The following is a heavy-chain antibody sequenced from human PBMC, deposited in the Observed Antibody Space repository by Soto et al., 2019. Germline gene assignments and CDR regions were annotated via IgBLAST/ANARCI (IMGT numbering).Heavy chain of an antibody. V-gene: IGHV4-30-2*01. CDR2: IYHTGTT. Sequence: PSETLSLTCTVSGVSINSGDYSWTWIRQPPGKGLEWIGYIYHTGTTYYNMSLKSRVTISVDRSKNQFSLKLSSVTAADTAVYYCARGINYYDSSGDSWFDPWGQGTLVTVS. CDR1: GVSINSGDYS. J-gene: IGHJ5*02. D-gene: IGHD3-22*01. CDR3: ARGINYYDSSGDSWFDP.